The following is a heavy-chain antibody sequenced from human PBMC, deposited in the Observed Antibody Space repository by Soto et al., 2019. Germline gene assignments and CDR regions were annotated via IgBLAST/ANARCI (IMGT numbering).Heavy chain of an antibody. V-gene: IGHV1-69*04. J-gene: IGHJ4*02. CDR1: GGAFSTYP. Sequence: QVQLVQSGAEVMKPGSSVKVSCMPSGGAFSTYPLSWVRQAPGQGLEWMGRIVPVLGVPNYAQRFQGRVTMTADKDTNPAYLELSSLRFEDTAVYYCGRDRYAYGSGSTIDNWGQGTLVTVSS. CDR3: GRDRYAYGSGSTIDN. D-gene: IGHD3-10*01. CDR2: IVPVLGVP.